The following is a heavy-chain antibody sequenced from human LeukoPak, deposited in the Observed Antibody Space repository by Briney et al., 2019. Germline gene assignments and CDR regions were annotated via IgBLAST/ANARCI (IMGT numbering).Heavy chain of an antibody. CDR3: ARVGGYYDSSGYYSY. J-gene: IGHJ4*02. V-gene: IGHV4-34*01. Sequence: SETLSLTCAVYGGSFNGYYWSWIRQPPGKGLEWIGEINHSGSTNYNPSLKSRVTISVDTSKNQFSLKLSSVTAADTAVYYCARVGGYYDSSGYYSYWGQGTLVTVSS. CDR1: GGSFNGYY. D-gene: IGHD3-22*01. CDR2: INHSGST.